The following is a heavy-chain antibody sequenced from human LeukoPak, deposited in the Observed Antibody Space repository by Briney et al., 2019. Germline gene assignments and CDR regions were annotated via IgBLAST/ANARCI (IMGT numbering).Heavy chain of an antibody. D-gene: IGHD3-10*01. CDR3: AKDSAFYYIDV. Sequence: TGGSLRLSCAASGFTFSSYEMNWVRQAPGKGLEWVSYISSSGSTIYYADSVKGRFTISRDNAKNSLYLQVNSLRAEDTAVYYCAKDSAFYYIDVWGKGTTVIISS. CDR1: GFTFSSYE. CDR2: ISSSGSTI. V-gene: IGHV3-48*03. J-gene: IGHJ6*03.